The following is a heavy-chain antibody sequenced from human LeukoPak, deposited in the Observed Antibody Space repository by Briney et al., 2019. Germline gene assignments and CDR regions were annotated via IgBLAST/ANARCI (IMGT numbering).Heavy chain of an antibody. Sequence: GGSLRPSCAASGFTFSSYAMHWVRQAPGKGLEWVAVISYDGSNKYYADSVKGRFTISRDNSKNTLYLQMNSLRAEDTAVYYCARDLINRYCSSTSCYRMDVWGKGTTVTVSS. J-gene: IGHJ6*03. V-gene: IGHV3-30*04. CDR1: GFTFSSYA. CDR3: ARDLINRYCSSTSCYRMDV. D-gene: IGHD2-2*01. CDR2: ISYDGSNK.